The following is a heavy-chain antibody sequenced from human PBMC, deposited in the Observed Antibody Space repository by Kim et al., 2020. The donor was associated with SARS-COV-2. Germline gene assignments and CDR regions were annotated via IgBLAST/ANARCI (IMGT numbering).Heavy chain of an antibody. Sequence: GGSLRLSCAASGFTFSSYAMHWVRQAPGKGLEWVAVISYDGSNKYYADSVKGRFTISRDNSKNTLYLQMNSLRAEDTAVYYCAMFKGAPPIWGQGTMVTVSS. CDR1: GFTFSSYA. V-gene: IGHV3-30*04. D-gene: IGHD3-10*02. J-gene: IGHJ3*02. CDR3: AMFKGAPPI. CDR2: ISYDGSNK.